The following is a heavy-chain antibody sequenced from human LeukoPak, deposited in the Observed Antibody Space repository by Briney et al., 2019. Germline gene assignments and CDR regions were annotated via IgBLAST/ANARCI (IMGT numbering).Heavy chain of an antibody. D-gene: IGHD5/OR15-5a*01. J-gene: IGHJ4*02. CDR2: IGSDGTKK. Sequence: GESLKISCVASGFIFSDHPFHWVRQSPDKGLEWVALIGSDGTKKYYADSVQGRFSVSRENSKNTLFLEMNTLRADDTAVYFCARQMTSTRLFDSWGQGTLVTVSS. CDR1: GFIFSDHP. V-gene: IGHV3-30*04. CDR3: ARQMTSTRLFDS.